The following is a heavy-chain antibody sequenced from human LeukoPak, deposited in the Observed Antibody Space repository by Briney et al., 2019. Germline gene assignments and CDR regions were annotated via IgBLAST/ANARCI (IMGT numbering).Heavy chain of an antibody. D-gene: IGHD6-13*01. CDR1: GFTFSGYA. J-gene: IGHJ4*02. CDR3: ARDRQRYSSSWYGGDY. CDR2: IRYDGSTK. Sequence: GGSLRLSCAASGFTFSGYAMHWVRQAPVKGLEWVAFIRYDGSTKYYADSVKGRFTISRDNSKNMLYLQMNSLRAEDTAVYYCARDRQRYSSSWYGGDYWGQGTLVTVSS. V-gene: IGHV3-30*02.